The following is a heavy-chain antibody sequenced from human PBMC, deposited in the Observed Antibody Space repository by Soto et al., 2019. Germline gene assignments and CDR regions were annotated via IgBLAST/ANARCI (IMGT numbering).Heavy chain of an antibody. CDR1: GFTFSTYS. CDR2: ISSATSYI. J-gene: IGHJ5*02. Sequence: EVQLVESGGGLVKPGGSLRLSCAASGFTFSTYSMSWVRQAPGRGLEWVSSISSATSYIYYADSVKGRFTISRDNAKISLYLQMNSLRAEDTAVYYCARGPGALKSGWFGPWGQGTLVTVAS. CDR3: ARGPGALKSGWFGP. V-gene: IGHV3-21*01.